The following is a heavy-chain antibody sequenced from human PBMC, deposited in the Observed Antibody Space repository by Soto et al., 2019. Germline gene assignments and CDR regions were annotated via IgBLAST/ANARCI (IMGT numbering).Heavy chain of an antibody. CDR1: GYTSTNNV. J-gene: IGHJ5*02. Sequence: QVQLVQSATEVKKPGASVKISCKASGYTSTNNVIHWLRQAPGQTLEWMGWIHTAKGNTKYSQKFEARVTLTRDTAASTAYMELNSLRSDDTAVYYCARDPIWTYTWNYARLNYLDPWGQGTLVTVSS. D-gene: IGHD1-7*01. CDR3: ARDPIWTYTWNYARLNYLDP. CDR2: IHTAKGNT. V-gene: IGHV1-3*04.